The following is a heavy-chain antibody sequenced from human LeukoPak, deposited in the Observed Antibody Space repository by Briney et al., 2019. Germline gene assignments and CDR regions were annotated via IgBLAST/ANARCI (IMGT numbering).Heavy chain of an antibody. J-gene: IGHJ4*02. Sequence: ASMKVSCKASGYTFTSYYMHWVRQAPGQGLEWMGWINPNSGGTNYAQKFQGRVTMTRDTSISTAYMELSRLRSDDTAVYYCARGRYYYDSSGYYYDEYDYWGQGTLVTVSS. CDR2: INPNSGGT. V-gene: IGHV1-2*02. CDR3: ARGRYYYDSSGYYYDEYDY. D-gene: IGHD3-22*01. CDR1: GYTFTSYY.